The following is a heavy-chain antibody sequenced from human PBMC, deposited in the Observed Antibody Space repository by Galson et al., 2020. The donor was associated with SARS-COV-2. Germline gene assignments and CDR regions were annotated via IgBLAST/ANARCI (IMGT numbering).Heavy chain of an antibody. J-gene: IGHJ4*02. V-gene: IGHV3-48*01. CDR2: ISSSSSTI. CDR3: ARPYCTNGVCYFYFDY. CDR1: GFTFSSYS. Sequence: GGSLTLSCAASGFTFSSYSMNWVRHAPGKGLEWVSYISSSSSTIYYADSVKGRFTISRDNAKNSLYLQMNSLRAEDTAVYYCARPYCTNGVCYFYFDYWGQGTLVTVSS. D-gene: IGHD2-8*01.